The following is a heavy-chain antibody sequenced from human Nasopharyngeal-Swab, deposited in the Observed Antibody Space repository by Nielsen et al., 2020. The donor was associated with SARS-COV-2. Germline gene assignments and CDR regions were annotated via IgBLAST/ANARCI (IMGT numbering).Heavy chain of an antibody. CDR1: GGTFSSYG. CDR3: ARDLRGPIGVDY. J-gene: IGHJ4*02. D-gene: IGHD3-16*01. CDR2: ISAYNGNT. V-gene: IGHV1-18*01. Sequence: ASVKVSCKASGGTFSSYGISWVRQAPGQGLEWMGWISAYNGNTNYAQKLQGRVTMTTDTSTSTAYMELRSLRSDDTAVYYCARDLRGPIGVDYWGQGTLVTVSS.